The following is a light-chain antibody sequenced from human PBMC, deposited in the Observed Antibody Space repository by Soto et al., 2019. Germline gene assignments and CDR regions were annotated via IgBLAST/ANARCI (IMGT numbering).Light chain of an antibody. J-gene: IGKJ1*01. CDR2: GPS. CDR1: QSVSSN. V-gene: IGKV3-15*01. Sequence: EIVMTQSPATLSVSPGERATLSCRASQSVSSNLAWYRQTPGQAPRLLIYGPSTRATGIPARFSGSGSGTEFTLTISSLQSEDFAVYYCQHYNKWPWTFGQGTKVEIK. CDR3: QHYNKWPWT.